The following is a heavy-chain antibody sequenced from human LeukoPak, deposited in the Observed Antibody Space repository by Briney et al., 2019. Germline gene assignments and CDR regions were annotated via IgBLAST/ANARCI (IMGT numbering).Heavy chain of an antibody. CDR1: GGSISSYY. J-gene: IGHJ4*02. V-gene: IGHV4-59*12. D-gene: IGHD5-18*01. CDR3: ARVRNVDTAMGH. CDR2: IYYSGST. Sequence: SETLSLTCTVSGGSISSYYWSWIRQPPGKGLEWIGSIYYSGSTYYNPSLKSRVTISVDTSKNQFSLKLSSVTAADTAVYYCARVRNVDTAMGHWGQGTLVTVSS.